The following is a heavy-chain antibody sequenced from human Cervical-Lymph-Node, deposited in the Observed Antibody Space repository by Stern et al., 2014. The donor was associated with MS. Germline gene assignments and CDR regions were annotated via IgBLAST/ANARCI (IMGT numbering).Heavy chain of an antibody. D-gene: IGHD3-3*01. V-gene: IGHV5-51*01. CDR3: ARGSGRDFFDY. CDR1: GYSFTNYW. CDR2: IYPGASEA. J-gene: IGHJ4*02. Sequence: EVQLVESGAEVKKPGEFLKISCKGSGYSFTNYWIGWVRQMPGKDLEWMGIIYPGASEARYSPSFQGQVTISADKSISTAYLQWSSLKASDTAMYYCARGSGRDFFDYWGQGTLVTVSS.